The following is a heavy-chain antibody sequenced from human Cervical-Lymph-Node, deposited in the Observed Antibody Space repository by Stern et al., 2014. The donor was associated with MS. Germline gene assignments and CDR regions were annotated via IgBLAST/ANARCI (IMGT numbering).Heavy chain of an antibody. V-gene: IGHV4-31*03. J-gene: IGHJ5*02. D-gene: IGHD3-9*01. Sequence: QLQLQESGPGLVKPSQTLSLTCTVSGGSISSGGYYLSWIRQHPGMGLAGIGSIYYSGSPYYNPSLKSRVTISVDTSKNQFSLKLSSVTAADTAVYYCARDGRYTTGFDPWGQGTLVTVSS. CDR2: IYYSGSP. CDR1: GGSISSGGYY. CDR3: ARDGRYTTGFDP.